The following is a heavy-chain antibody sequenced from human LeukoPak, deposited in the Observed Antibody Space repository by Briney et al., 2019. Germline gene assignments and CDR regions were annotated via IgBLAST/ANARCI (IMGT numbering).Heavy chain of an antibody. V-gene: IGHV4-61*02. CDR3: ARVNYDILTGYAVFDY. J-gene: IGHJ4*02. D-gene: IGHD3-9*01. Sequence: PSETLSLTCTVSGGSISSGSYYWSWIRQPAGKGLEWIGRIYTSGSTNYNPSLKSRVTISVDTSKNQFSLKLSSVTAADTAVYYCARVNYDILTGYAVFDYWGQGTLVTVSS. CDR1: GGSISSGSYY. CDR2: IYTSGST.